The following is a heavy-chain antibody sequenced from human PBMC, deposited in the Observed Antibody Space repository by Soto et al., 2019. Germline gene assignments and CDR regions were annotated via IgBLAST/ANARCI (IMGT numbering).Heavy chain of an antibody. CDR3: AGGGGRYCSGGSCYPFAY. J-gene: IGHJ4*02. CDR1: GGFISSYY. D-gene: IGHD2-15*01. Sequence: SETLSLTCTVSGGFISSYYWSWIRQPPGKGLEWIGYIYYSGSTNYNPSLKSRVTISVDTSKNQFSLKLSSVTAADTAVYYCAGGGGRYCSGGSCYPFAYWGQGTLVTVSS. V-gene: IGHV4-59*01. CDR2: IYYSGST.